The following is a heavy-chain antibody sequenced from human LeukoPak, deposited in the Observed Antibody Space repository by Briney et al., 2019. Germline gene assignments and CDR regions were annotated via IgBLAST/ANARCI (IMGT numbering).Heavy chain of an antibody. J-gene: IGHJ3*02. CDR2: ISSSSSYI. CDR3: ARARGPGAFDI. Sequence: GGSLRLSCAASGFTFSSYSMNWVRQAPGKGLEWVSSISSSSSYIYYADSVKGRFTISRDNANNSLYLQMNSLRAEDTAVYYCARARGPGAFDIWGQGTMVTVS. CDR1: GFTFSSYS. D-gene: IGHD7-27*01. V-gene: IGHV3-21*01.